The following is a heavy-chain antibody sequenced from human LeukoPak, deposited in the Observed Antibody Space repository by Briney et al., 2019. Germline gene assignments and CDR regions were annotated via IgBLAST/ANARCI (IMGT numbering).Heavy chain of an antibody. J-gene: IGHJ5*02. D-gene: IGHD3-10*01. CDR1: GFTVSSNY. CDR2: IFGGDST. Sequence: GGSLRLSCAASGFTVSSNYMSWVRQAPGKGLEWVSVIFGGDSTYYADSVKGRFTISRDNSKNTLYLQMNSLRAEDTAVYYCARGGHRRYYYTSGSAFDPWGQGTLVTVSS. CDR3: ARGGHRRYYYTSGSAFDP. V-gene: IGHV3-66*01.